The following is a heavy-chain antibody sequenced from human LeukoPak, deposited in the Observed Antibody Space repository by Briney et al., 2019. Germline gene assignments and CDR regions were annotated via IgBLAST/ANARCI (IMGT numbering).Heavy chain of an antibody. Sequence: ASVKVTCKASGYTFSNYVITWVRQAPGQGLEWMGWISAYNGNTNYAQKLQGRITMTTNTPTSTAFMYLKGLRSDDTAVYYCARDNRNYVWFDPWGQGALVSVSS. CDR3: ARDNRNYVWFDP. V-gene: IGHV1-18*01. J-gene: IGHJ5*02. CDR1: GYTFSNYV. CDR2: ISAYNGNT. D-gene: IGHD1-7*01.